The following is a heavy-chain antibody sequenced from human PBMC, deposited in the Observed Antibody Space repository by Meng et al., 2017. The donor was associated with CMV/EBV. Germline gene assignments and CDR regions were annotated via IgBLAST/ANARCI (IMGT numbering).Heavy chain of an antibody. V-gene: IGHV1-69*10. D-gene: IGHD5-24*01. CDR2: IIPILGIA. CDR1: GGTFISYA. Sequence: SAKVSCKASGGTFISYAISWVRQAPGQGREWMGGIIPILGIANYAQEFQGRVTITADKSTSTAYMELSSLRSEDTAVYYCARGGGRDGYKREDWGQGTLVTVSS. CDR3: ARGGGRDGYKRED. J-gene: IGHJ4*02.